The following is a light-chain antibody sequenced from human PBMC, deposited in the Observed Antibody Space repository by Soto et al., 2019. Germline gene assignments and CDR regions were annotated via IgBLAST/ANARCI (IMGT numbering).Light chain of an antibody. V-gene: IGKV1-39*01. CDR1: QSISNY. CDR2: AAY. CDR3: QQSYNTPR. J-gene: IGKJ4*02. Sequence: DIQMTQSPSSLSASVGDRVTITCRASQSISNYLNWYQQKPGKAPKVLVYAAYSLESGVPSRFSGSGSGTEFTLTISSLQPEDFATYYFQQSYNTPRFGGGTKVEIK.